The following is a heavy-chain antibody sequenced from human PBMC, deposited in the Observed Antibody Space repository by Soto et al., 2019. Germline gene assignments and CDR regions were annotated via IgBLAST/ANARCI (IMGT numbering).Heavy chain of an antibody. V-gene: IGHV3-33*01. CDR1: GFTFSSYG. CDR3: ARARYSSGWYDLDY. CDR2: IWYDGSNK. J-gene: IGHJ4*02. D-gene: IGHD6-19*01. Sequence: QVQLVESGGGVVQPGRSLRLSCAASGFTFSSYGMHWVRQAPGKGLEWVAVIWYDGSNKYYADSVKGRFTISRDNSKNTLYLQRNSLRGEDTAVYYCARARYSSGWYDLDYWGQGTLVTVSS.